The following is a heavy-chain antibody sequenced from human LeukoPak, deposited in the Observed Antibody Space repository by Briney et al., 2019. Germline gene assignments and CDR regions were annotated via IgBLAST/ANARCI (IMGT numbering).Heavy chain of an antibody. D-gene: IGHD2-2*01. CDR3: AREVPSRPDDAFDI. J-gene: IGHJ3*02. CDR2: IYYSGST. V-gene: IGHV4-59*12. Sequence: SETLSLTCTVSGGSISSYYWSWIRQPPGKGLEWIGYIYYSGSTNYNPSLKSRVTISVDTSKNQFSLKLSSVTAADTAVYYCAREVPSRPDDAFDIWGQGTMVTVSS. CDR1: GGSISSYY.